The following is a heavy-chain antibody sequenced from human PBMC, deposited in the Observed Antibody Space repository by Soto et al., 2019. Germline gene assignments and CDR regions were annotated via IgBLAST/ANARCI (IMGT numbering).Heavy chain of an antibody. CDR3: AKAVKYYDSTGYDAFAV. Sequence: ASETLSLTCTVSGDSISSYFWTWTRQPPGKALEWIGYMFHSGRTNYNPSLTSRVTMSADTSNNQFSLTLTSVTAADTAVYYCAKAVKYYDSTGYDAFAVWGQGIMVTVSS. CDR2: MFHSGRT. D-gene: IGHD3-22*01. CDR1: GDSISSYF. J-gene: IGHJ3*01. V-gene: IGHV4-59*01.